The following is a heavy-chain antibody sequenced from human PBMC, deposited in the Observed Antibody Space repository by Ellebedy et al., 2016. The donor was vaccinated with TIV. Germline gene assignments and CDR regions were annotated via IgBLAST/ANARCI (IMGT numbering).Heavy chain of an antibody. V-gene: IGHV3-23*01. J-gene: IGHJ3*02. CDR1: GFTFNSDP. CDR3: AKSLIAAAGTGAFDI. CDR2: FSATDGST. Sequence: PGGSLRLSCAASGFTFNSDPMSWARRAPGKGLDWVSGFSATDGSTQYADSVKGRFTISRDNSKSMLYRQMDSLRAEDTAIYYCAKSLIAAAGTGAFDIWGQGTMVTVSS. D-gene: IGHD6-13*01.